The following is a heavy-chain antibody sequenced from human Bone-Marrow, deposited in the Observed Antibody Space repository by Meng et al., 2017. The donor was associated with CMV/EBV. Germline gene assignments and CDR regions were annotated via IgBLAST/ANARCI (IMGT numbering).Heavy chain of an antibody. CDR1: GYSVSSTYY. V-gene: IGHV4-38-2*02. CDR2: IYHTGST. CDR3: ARWAVVVANNDYLYYGMDV. Sequence: GSLRLSCTVSGYSVSSTYYWGWIRQPPGKGLEWIGSIYHTGSTYYNPSLRSRVTISLDTSKNQFSVKLRSVTAADTAVYYCARWAVVVANNDYLYYGMDVWGQGTTVTVAS. D-gene: IGHD2-15*01. J-gene: IGHJ6*02.